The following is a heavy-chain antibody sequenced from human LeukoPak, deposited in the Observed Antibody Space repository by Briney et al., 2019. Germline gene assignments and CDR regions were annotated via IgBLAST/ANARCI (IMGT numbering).Heavy chain of an antibody. V-gene: IGHV1-18*01. CDR1: GYTFTSYG. CDR2: ISAYNGNT. Sequence: GASVKVSCKVSGYTFTSYGISWVRQAPGQGLEWMGWISAYNGNTNYAQKLQGRVTMTTDTSTSTAYMELRSLRSDDTAVYYCAREPDWNYEYYYMDVWGKGTTVTGSS. CDR3: AREPDWNYEYYYMDV. D-gene: IGHD1-1*01. J-gene: IGHJ6*03.